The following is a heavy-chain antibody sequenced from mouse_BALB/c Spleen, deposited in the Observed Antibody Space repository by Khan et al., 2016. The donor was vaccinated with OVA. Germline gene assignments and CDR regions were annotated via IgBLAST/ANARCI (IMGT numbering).Heavy chain of an antibody. CDR3: VRTIDYGSRLLYAMDY. D-gene: IGHD1-1*01. Sequence: EVELVESGGDSVKPGGSLKLSCAASGFTFSSYGMSWVRQTPDKRLEWVATISSGGHYTYYPDNVKGRFTISRDNAKKILYLQMNSLKSEDTVMYYWVRTIDYGSRLLYAMDYWGQGTSVTVSS. CDR2: ISSGGHYT. V-gene: IGHV5-6*01. J-gene: IGHJ4*01. CDR1: GFTFSSYG.